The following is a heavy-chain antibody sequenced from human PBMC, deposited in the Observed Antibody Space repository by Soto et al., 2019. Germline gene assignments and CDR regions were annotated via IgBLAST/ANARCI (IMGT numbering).Heavy chain of an antibody. CDR1: GGPISSGGYY. CDR3: ARGGGAKTTTRNWFDP. D-gene: IGHD4-4*01. CDR2: IYYSGST. Sequence: SETLSLTCTVSGGPISSGGYYWSWIRQHPGKGLEWIGYIYYSGSTYYNPSLKSRVTISVDTSKNQFSLKLSSVTAADTAVYYCARGGGAKTTTRNWFDPWGQGTLVTVSS. V-gene: IGHV4-31*03. J-gene: IGHJ5*02.